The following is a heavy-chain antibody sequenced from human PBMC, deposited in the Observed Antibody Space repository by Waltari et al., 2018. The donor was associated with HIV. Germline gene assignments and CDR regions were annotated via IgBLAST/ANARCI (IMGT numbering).Heavy chain of an antibody. CDR2: SYYSGRA. CDR1: GGSISSSTYY. J-gene: IGHJ6*02. V-gene: IGHV4-39*01. CDR3: ARHSLVHSYGMDV. D-gene: IGHD3-10*01. Sequence: QLQLQESGPGLVQPSETLSLTCTVSGGSISSSTYYWRWLRQPPGKGLEWIGISYYSGRAYYNPSLKSRVTISVDTSKNQFSLKLSSVTAADTAVYYCARHSLVHSYGMDVWGQGTTVTVSS.